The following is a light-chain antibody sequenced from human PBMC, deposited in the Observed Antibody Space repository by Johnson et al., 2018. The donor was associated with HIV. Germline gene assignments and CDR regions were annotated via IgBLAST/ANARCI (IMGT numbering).Light chain of an antibody. CDR3: GTWDSSLSSYV. CDR2: ENN. J-gene: IGLJ1*01. V-gene: IGLV1-51*02. Sequence: QAVLTQPPSVSAAPGQKVTISCSGSGSNIGNNYVSWYQQLPGTAPKLLIYENNKRPSGIPDRFSGSKSGTSATLGITGLQTGDEADYYCGTWDSSLSSYVFGTGTKATVL. CDR1: GSNIGNNY.